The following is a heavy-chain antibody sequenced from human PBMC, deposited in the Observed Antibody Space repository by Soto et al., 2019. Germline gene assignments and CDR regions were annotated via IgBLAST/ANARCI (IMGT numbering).Heavy chain of an antibody. Sequence: QVQLQESGPGLVKPSETLSLTCTVSGGSISSYYWSWIRQPPGKGLVWIGYIYYSGSTHYNSSLNRRATISVNTSKNQFPLKLSPVTAADTAVYYCARERGGVYAIDCWGQGTLVTVSS. CDR3: ARERGGVYAIDC. J-gene: IGHJ4*02. CDR1: GGSISSYY. V-gene: IGHV4-59*01. CDR2: IYYSGST. D-gene: IGHD2-8*01.